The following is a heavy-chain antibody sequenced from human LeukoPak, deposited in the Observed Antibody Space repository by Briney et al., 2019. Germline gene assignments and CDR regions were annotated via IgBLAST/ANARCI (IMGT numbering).Heavy chain of an antibody. CDR3: ARQLSGWYDADPY. J-gene: IGHJ4*02. CDR1: GFTFSNYW. CDR2: IKEDGSRN. D-gene: IGHD6-19*01. V-gene: IGHV3-7*05. Sequence: GGSLRLSCTASGFTFSNYWMSWVRQAPGKGLEGVANIKEDGSRNHYVDSVKGRFTISRDNAKGSLYLQMNSLRAEDTAVYYCARQLSGWYDADPYWGQGTLVTVSS.